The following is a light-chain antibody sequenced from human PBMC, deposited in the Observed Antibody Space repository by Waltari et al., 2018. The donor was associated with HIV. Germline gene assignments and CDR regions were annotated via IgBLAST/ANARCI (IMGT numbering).Light chain of an antibody. V-gene: IGLV3-19*01. J-gene: IGLJ2*01. CDR1: SLRSYY. CDR2: GKN. Sequence: SSELTQDPAVSVALGQTVRITCQGDSLRSYYASWYQQKPGQAPVLVIYGKNNRPSGIPDRCSGSSSGNTASLTITAAQAEDEAYYYCNSRDSSGVVFGGGTKLTVL. CDR3: NSRDSSGVV.